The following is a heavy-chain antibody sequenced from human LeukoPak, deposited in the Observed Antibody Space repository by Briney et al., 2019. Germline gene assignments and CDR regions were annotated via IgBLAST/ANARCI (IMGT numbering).Heavy chain of an antibody. CDR3: ARATSSVDSSGWFDP. J-gene: IGHJ5*02. CDR1: GYTFTGYY. CDR2: INPNSGGT. V-gene: IGHV1-2*02. Sequence: ASVKVSCKASGYTFTGYYMHWVRQAPGQGLEWMGWINPNSGGTNYAQKFQGRVTMTRDTSISTAYMELSRLRSDDTAVYYCARATSSVDSSGWFDPWGQGTLVTVSS. D-gene: IGHD3-22*01.